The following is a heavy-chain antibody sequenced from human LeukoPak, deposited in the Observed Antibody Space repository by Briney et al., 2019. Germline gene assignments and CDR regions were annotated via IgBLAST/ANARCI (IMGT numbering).Heavy chain of an antibody. V-gene: IGHV1-2*02. Sequence: ASVKVSCKASGYTFTGYYMHWVRQGPGQGLEWMGLINPNSGGTNYAQKFQGRVTMTRDRSISTAYMELSRLSSDDPAVYSCARGYLLRFLEWSPGMDVGGQGTTVTVSS. CDR2: INPNSGGT. CDR3: ARGYLLRFLEWSPGMDV. CDR1: GYTFTGYY. D-gene: IGHD3-3*01. J-gene: IGHJ6*02.